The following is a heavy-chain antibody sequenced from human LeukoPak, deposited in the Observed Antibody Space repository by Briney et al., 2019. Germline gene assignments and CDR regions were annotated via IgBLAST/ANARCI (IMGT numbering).Heavy chain of an antibody. V-gene: IGHV3-48*04. J-gene: IGHJ4*02. CDR3: ARVGTSGWTSDY. Sequence: PGGSLRLSCAASGFTFSSYSINWVRQAPGKGLEWLSYISSSSRTVSYADSPKGRFTVSRDNAKNSLDLQMNSLRVEDTAVYYCARVGTSGWTSDYWGQGTLVTVSS. CDR2: ISSSSRTV. D-gene: IGHD6-19*01. CDR1: GFTFSSYS.